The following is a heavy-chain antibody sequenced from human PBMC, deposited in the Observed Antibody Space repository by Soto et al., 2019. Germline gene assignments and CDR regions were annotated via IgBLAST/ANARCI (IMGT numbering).Heavy chain of an antibody. J-gene: IGHJ4*02. D-gene: IGHD6-13*01. Sequence: GASVKVSCKVSGYTLTKLSMHWVRPAPGKGLEWMGGFDPEDGETIYAQKFQGRLAVTEDTSTDTAYMELNSLRSEDTAVYYCATPPGRQQLLLRALSFDFWGQGTLVTVSS. CDR3: ATPPGRQQLLLRALSFDF. CDR2: FDPEDGET. V-gene: IGHV1-24*01. CDR1: GYTLTKLS.